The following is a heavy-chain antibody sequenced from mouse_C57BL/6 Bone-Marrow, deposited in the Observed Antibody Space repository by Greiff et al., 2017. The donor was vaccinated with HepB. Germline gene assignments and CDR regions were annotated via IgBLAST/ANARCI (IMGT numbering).Heavy chain of an antibody. CDR3: ARKKAYYSNYVYWYFDV. Sequence: QVQLKQPGAELVRPGSSVKLSCKASGYTFTSYWMHWVKQRPIQGLEWIGNIDPSDSETHYNQKFKDKATLTVDKSSSTAYMQLSSLTSEDSAVYYCARKKAYYSNYVYWYFDVWGTGTTVTVSS. J-gene: IGHJ1*03. CDR2: IDPSDSET. D-gene: IGHD2-5*01. V-gene: IGHV1-52*01. CDR1: GYTFTSYW.